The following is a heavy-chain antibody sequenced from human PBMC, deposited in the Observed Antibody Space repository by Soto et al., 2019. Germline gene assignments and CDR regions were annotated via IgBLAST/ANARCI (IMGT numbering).Heavy chain of an antibody. CDR2: INHSGSA. CDR1: GESFSGHY. J-gene: IGHJ4*01. Sequence: AVHGESFSGHYWTWIRQPPGKGLEWIGEINHSGSANYNPPLKSRVTISVDTSKNQFSLKLTSVTAADTAMYYCARGGFLEWLPLDYWGHGTLVTVSA. V-gene: IGHV4-34*01. CDR3: ARGGFLEWLPLDY. D-gene: IGHD3-3*01.